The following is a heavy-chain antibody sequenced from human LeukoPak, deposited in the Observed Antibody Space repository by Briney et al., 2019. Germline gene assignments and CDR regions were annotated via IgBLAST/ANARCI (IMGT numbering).Heavy chain of an antibody. CDR3: AKDRGYSSGWYDY. J-gene: IGHJ4*02. V-gene: IGHV3-23*01. Sequence: QSGGSLRLSCAASGFTVSSNYMSWVRQAPGKGLEWVSAISGGGSSTYYADSVKGRFIISRDNSKNTLYLQMNSLGAEDTAVYYCAKDRGYSSGWYDYWGQGTLVTVSS. CDR1: GFTVSSNY. CDR2: ISGGGSST. D-gene: IGHD6-19*01.